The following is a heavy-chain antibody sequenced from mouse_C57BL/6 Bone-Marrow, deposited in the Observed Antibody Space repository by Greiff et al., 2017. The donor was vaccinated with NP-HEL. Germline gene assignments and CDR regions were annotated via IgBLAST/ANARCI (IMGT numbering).Heavy chain of an antibody. D-gene: IGHD2-1*01. Sequence: QVQLKQSGAELASPGASVTLSCKASGYTFTDYIMNWVKKRPGQGLEWIGRIYPVSGETNYNQKFMGKATFTVDRSSSTVYMVLNSLTSEDPAVYNCGSGDGNYGAMDYWGPGTSVTVSS. CDR3: GSGDGNYGAMDY. CDR2: IYPVSGET. V-gene: IGHV1-11*01. CDR1: GYTFTDYI. J-gene: IGHJ4*01.